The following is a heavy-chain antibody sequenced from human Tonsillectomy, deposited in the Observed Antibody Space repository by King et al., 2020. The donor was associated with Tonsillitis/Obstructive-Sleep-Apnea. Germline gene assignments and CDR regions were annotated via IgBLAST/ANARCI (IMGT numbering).Heavy chain of an antibody. D-gene: IGHD5-18*01. CDR1: GFTFSSYA. Sequence: VQLVESGGGLVQPGGSLRLSCAASGFTFSSYAMSWVRQDTGKGLEWVSAISGSGGSTYYADSVKGRFTISRDNSKNTLYLQMNSLRAEDTAVYYCAKYLRGYSYGFLNLFDPWGQGTLVTVSS. CDR3: AKYLRGYSYGFLNLFDP. J-gene: IGHJ5*02. V-gene: IGHV3-23*04. CDR2: ISGSGGST.